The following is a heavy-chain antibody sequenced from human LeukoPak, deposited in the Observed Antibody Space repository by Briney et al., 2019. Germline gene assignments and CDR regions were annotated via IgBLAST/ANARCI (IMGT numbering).Heavy chain of an antibody. J-gene: IGHJ6*02. CDR2: IKQDGSEK. CDR3: ARVFGYYDFWSGYYTGYYYYGMDV. V-gene: IGHV3-7*01. D-gene: IGHD3-3*01. CDR1: GFTVSSKY. Sequence: PGGSLRLSCAASGFTVSSKYMSWVRQAPGKGLEWVANIKQDGSEKYYVDSVKGRFTISRDNAKNSLYLQMNSLRAEDTAVYYCARVFGYYDFWSGYYTGYYYYGMDVWGQGTTVTVSS.